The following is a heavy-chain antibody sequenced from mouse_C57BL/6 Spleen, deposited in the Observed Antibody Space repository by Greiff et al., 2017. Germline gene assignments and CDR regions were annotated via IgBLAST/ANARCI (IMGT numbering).Heavy chain of an antibody. V-gene: IGHV1-4*01. J-gene: IGHJ2*01. Sequence: VMLVESGAELARPGASVKMSCKASGYTFTSYTMHWVKQRPGQGLEWIGYINPSSGYTKYNQKFKDKATLTADKSSSTAYMQLSSLTSEDSAVYYCARNYGSPYYFDYWGQGTTLTVSS. CDR3: ARNYGSPYYFDY. CDR1: GYTFTSYT. CDR2: INPSSGYT. D-gene: IGHD1-1*01.